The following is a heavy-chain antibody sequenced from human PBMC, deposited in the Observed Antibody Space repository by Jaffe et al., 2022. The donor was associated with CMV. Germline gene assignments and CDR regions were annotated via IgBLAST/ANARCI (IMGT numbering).Heavy chain of an antibody. V-gene: IGHV3-21*01. CDR2: ISSSSSYI. Sequence: EVQLVESGGGLVKPGGSLRLSCAASGFTFSSYSMNWVRQAPGKGLEWVSSISSSSSYIYYADSVKGRFTISRDNAKNSLYLQMNSLRAEDTAVYYCARVDSSGWHGALGYWGQGTLVTVSS. D-gene: IGHD6-19*01. CDR3: ARVDSSGWHGALGY. CDR1: GFTFSSYS. J-gene: IGHJ4*02.